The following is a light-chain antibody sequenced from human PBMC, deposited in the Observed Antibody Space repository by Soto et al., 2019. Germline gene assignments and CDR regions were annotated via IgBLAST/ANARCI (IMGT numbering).Light chain of an antibody. Sequence: QSVLTQPPSASASLGASVTLTCTLSSGYSNYKVDWYQQRPGKGPRFVMRVGTGRIVGSKGDGIPDRFSVLGSGLNRYLTIKNIQEEDESDYHCGADHGSGNNFVSLFGGGTKLTVL. CDR1: SGYSNYK. CDR3: GADHGSGNNFVSL. J-gene: IGLJ2*01. CDR2: VGTGRIVG. V-gene: IGLV9-49*03.